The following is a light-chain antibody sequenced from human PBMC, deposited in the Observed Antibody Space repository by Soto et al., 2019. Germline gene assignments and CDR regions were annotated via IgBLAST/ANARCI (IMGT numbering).Light chain of an antibody. CDR2: DVT. CDR3: CSHAGSYTYV. CDR1: SSDVGGYNY. J-gene: IGLJ1*01. V-gene: IGLV2-11*01. Sequence: QSALAQPRSVSGSPGQSLTISCTGTSSDVGGYNYVSWYQQHPGKVPKLMIYDVTKRPSGVPDRLSGSKSGNTASLTISGFQSEDEADYYCCSHAGSYTYVFGTGTKVTVL.